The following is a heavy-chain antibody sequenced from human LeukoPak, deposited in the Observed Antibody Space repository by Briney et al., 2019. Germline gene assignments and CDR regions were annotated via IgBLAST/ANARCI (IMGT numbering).Heavy chain of an antibody. J-gene: IGHJ4*02. Sequence: SETLSLTCAVSGYSLGKNYYWGWIRQSPGKGLEWIGRIYGRASTSYNPSLMNRVTMSVDTSKNHFSLQLTSVTAADTAVYYCARYDSRGTASTRFDYWGPGILVTVSS. CDR1: GYSLGKNYY. V-gene: IGHV4-38-2*01. D-gene: IGHD3-16*01. CDR2: IYGRAST. CDR3: ARYDSRGTASTRFDY.